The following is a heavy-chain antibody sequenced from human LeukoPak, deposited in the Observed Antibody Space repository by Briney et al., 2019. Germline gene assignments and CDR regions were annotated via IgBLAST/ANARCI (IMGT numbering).Heavy chain of an antibody. CDR1: GFNFSSYA. J-gene: IGHJ6*02. Sequence: GGSLRLSCAASGFNFSSYAMSWVRQAPGKGLEWVSAISGSGGSTYYADAVKGRFTISRDNSKNTLYLQMNSLRAEDTAVYYCAKGDAGFGELFYYGMDGWGQGTTVTVSS. CDR3: AKGDAGFGELFYYGMDG. D-gene: IGHD3-10*01. CDR2: ISGSGGST. V-gene: IGHV3-23*01.